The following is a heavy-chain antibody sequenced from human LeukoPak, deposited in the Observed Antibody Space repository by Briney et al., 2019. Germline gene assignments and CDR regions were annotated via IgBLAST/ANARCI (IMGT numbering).Heavy chain of an antibody. V-gene: IGHV1-2*02. Sequence: GASVKVSCKASGYTFTGYYMHWVRQAPGHGLEWMRWINPNSGGTNYAQKFQGRVNMTRDTSISTAYMELSRLRSDDTAVYYCAREVGIAVAGTIYFDYWGQGTLVTVSS. CDR3: AREVGIAVAGTIYFDY. D-gene: IGHD6-19*01. J-gene: IGHJ4*02. CDR2: INPNSGGT. CDR1: GYTFTGYY.